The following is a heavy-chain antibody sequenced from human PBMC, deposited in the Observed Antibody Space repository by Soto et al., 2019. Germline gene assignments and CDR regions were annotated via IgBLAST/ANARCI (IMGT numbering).Heavy chain of an antibody. CDR3: AREAVAFDY. CDR2: ISPGGFST. Sequence: QVQLVQSGAEVKKPGASVKVSCKASGYSFTSYYMHWVRQAPGQGLELMGLISPGGFSTSYAQRYQGRVSMTNDTSTSTFYMDLSSLTSEDTAVYYCAREAVAFDYWGQGTLVTVSS. J-gene: IGHJ4*02. CDR1: GYSFTSYY. V-gene: IGHV1-46*01. D-gene: IGHD6-19*01.